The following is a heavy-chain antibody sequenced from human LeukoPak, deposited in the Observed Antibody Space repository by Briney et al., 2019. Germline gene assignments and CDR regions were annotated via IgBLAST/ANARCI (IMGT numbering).Heavy chain of an antibody. CDR1: GYSFTSYW. D-gene: IGHD5-24*01. Sequence: GESLKISCKGSGYSFTSYWIGWVRQMPGKGLEWMGIIYPGDPDTRYSPSFQGQVTISADKSISTAYLQWSSLKASDTAIYYCARRVEMATMSHCSAPGGQGPRVTVPS. CDR2: IYPGDPDT. CDR3: ARRVEMATMSHCSAP. V-gene: IGHV5-51*01. J-gene: IGHJ5*02.